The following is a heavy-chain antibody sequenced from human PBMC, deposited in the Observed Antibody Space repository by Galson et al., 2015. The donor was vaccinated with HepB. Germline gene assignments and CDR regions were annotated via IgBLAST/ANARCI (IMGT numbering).Heavy chain of an antibody. Sequence: SLRLSCAASGFTFSSDSMNWVRQASGKGLEWVSYISSSSSTIYYADSVKGRFTISRDNAKNSLYLQMNSLSAEDTAVYYCARIGYSGYDHLDYWGQGTLVTVSS. J-gene: IGHJ4*02. CDR1: GFTFSSDS. D-gene: IGHD5-12*01. V-gene: IGHV3-48*04. CDR3: ARIGYSGYDHLDY. CDR2: ISSSSSTI.